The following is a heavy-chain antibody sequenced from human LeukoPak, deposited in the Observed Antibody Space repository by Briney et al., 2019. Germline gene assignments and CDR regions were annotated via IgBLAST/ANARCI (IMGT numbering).Heavy chain of an antibody. CDR1: GGSFSGYY. CDR3: ARLSKVQLWLGRGNFDY. J-gene: IGHJ4*02. V-gene: IGHV4-34*01. D-gene: IGHD5-18*01. Sequence: PSETLSLTCAVYGGSFSGYYWSWIRQPPGKGLEWIGEINHSGSTNYNPTLKSRVTISVDTSKNQFSLKLSSVSAADTAVYYCARLSKVQLWLGRGNFDYCGQGTLVTVSS. CDR2: INHSGST.